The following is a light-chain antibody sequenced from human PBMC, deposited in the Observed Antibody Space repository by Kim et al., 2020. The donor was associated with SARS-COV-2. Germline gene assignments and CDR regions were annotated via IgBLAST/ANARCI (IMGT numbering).Light chain of an antibody. Sequence: SYELTQPPSVSVAPGKTARITCGGNNIGSKSVHWYQQKPGQAPVLVIYYDSDRPSGIPERFAGSNSGNTATLTISRVEAGDEAEYYCQGWDSRSDHPVFG. CDR3: QGWDSRSDHPV. J-gene: IGLJ2*01. CDR2: YDS. CDR1: NIGSKS. V-gene: IGLV3-21*04.